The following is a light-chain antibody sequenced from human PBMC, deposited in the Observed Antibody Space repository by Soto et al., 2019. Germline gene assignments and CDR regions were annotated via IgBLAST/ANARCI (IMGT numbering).Light chain of an antibody. Sequence: QSALTQPASVSGSPGQSSTIACTGTSCDVGVYKFVSWYQQHPGKAPKLIIYEVSNRPSGVSSRFSGSMSGNTASLTISGLQAEDEADYYCGSYTGTIYVFGTGTKVTVL. J-gene: IGLJ1*01. CDR1: SCDVGVYKF. V-gene: IGLV2-14*01. CDR2: EVS. CDR3: GSYTGTIYV.